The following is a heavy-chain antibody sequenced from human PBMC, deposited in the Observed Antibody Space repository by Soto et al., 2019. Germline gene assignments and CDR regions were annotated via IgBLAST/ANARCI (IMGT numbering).Heavy chain of an antibody. Sequence: GGSLRLSCAASGFTFDDYAMHWVRQAPGKGLEWVSGISWNSGSIGYADSVKGRFTISRDNAKNSLYLQMNSLRAEDTALYYCAKSDCSGGSCYRFNYWGQGTLVTVSS. J-gene: IGHJ4*02. CDR2: ISWNSGSI. D-gene: IGHD2-15*01. V-gene: IGHV3-9*01. CDR3: AKSDCSGGSCYRFNY. CDR1: GFTFDDYA.